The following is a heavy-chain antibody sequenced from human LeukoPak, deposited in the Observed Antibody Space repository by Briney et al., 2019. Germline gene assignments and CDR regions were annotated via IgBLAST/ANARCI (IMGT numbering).Heavy chain of an antibody. CDR3: ARNYGDSFDL. D-gene: IGHD4-17*01. J-gene: IGHJ4*02. CDR2: LNWIGNSA. Sequence: GGSLRLSCAASGFTFDDYGMSWVRQAPGKGLEWVSGLNWIGNSAGYADSVKGRSTISRDNAKNSLYLQMSSLRAEDTALYHCARNYGDSFDLWGQGTLVTVSS. CDR1: GFTFDDYG. V-gene: IGHV3-20*01.